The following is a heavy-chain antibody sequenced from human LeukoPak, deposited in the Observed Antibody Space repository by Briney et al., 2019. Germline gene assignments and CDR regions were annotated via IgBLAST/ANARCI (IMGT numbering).Heavy chain of an antibody. CDR1: GGSISSGGYS. Sequence: SQTLSLTCAVSGGSISSGGYSWSWIRQPPGKGLEWIGYISHSGSTYYNPSLKSRVTISVDRSKNQFSLKLNSVTAADTAVYYCARYSSTWPYWYFDLWGRGTLVTVSS. CDR3: ARYSSTWPYWYFDL. CDR2: ISHSGST. V-gene: IGHV4-30-2*01. J-gene: IGHJ2*01. D-gene: IGHD6-13*01.